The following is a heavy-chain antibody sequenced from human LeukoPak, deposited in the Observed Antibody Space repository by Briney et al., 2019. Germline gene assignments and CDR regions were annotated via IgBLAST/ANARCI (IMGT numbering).Heavy chain of an antibody. V-gene: IGHV1-2*02. Sequence: ASVKVSCKASGGTFSSYAISWVRQAPGQGLEWMGWINPNSGGTHYTQKFQDRVTMTRDTSITTAYMELSSLRFDDTAVYYCAREGAAAEDVNWFDPWGQGTLVTVSS. D-gene: IGHD6-25*01. CDR1: GGTFSSYA. CDR2: INPNSGGT. CDR3: AREGAAAEDVNWFDP. J-gene: IGHJ5*02.